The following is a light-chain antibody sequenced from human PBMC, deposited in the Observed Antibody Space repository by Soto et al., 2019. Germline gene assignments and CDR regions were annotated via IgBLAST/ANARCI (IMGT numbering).Light chain of an antibody. J-gene: IGKJ5*01. V-gene: IGKV3-11*01. CDR3: QQRSNWPPIT. Sequence: EIVLTQSPATLSLSPGERATLSCRASKSVSSYLAWYQQKPGQAPRLLIYAASNRATGIPARFSGSGSGTDFTLTISSLEPEDFAVYYCQQRSNWPPITFGQGTRLEIK. CDR1: KSVSSY. CDR2: AAS.